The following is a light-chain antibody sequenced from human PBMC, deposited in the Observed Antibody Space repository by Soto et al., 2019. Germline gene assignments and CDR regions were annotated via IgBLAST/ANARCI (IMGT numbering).Light chain of an antibody. J-gene: IGKJ1*01. CDR3: QQYNSYSWT. CDR1: QSISSW. Sequence: DIQMTQSPSTLSASVGDRVTITCRASQSISSWLAWYQQKPGKAPKLLIYTASSLESGVPSRFSGSGSGTEFTLTISSLQPDDFATYYCQQYNSYSWTFGHGTKVEIK. V-gene: IGKV1-5*03. CDR2: TAS.